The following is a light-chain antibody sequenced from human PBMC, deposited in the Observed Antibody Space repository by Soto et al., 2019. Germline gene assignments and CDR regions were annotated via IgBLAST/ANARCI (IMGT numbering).Light chain of an antibody. CDR3: QQRSNWPPIT. Sequence: VLTQSPATLSVTPGERVTLSCRASQSVSNNYLAWYQQKPGQAPRLLIYDASNRATGIPARFSGGGSGTDFTLTIDNLEPEDFAIYYCQQRSNWPPITFGQGTRLEI. V-gene: IGKV3-11*01. CDR2: DAS. J-gene: IGKJ5*01. CDR1: QSVSNNY.